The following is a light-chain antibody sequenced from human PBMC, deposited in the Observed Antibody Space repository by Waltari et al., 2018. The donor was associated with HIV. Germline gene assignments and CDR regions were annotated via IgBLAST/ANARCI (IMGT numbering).Light chain of an antibody. CDR3: QSHDNKIFYV. J-gene: IGLJ1*01. CDR1: SGNIASSY. CDR2: ANN. V-gene: IGLV6-57*01. Sequence: NFILTQPHSVSESPGKTVTISCTRSSGNIASSYVQWYQQRPGSSPTTVIYANNQRPSVVPDRFSGSIYSSSNAASLTISGLRTEDEADYYCQSHDNKIFYVFGGGTYVTVL.